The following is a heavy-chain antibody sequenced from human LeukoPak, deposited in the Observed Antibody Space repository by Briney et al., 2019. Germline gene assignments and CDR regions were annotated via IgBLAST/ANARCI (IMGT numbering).Heavy chain of an antibody. V-gene: IGHV3-9*01. J-gene: IGHJ4*02. Sequence: QPGRSLRLSCAASGFTFDDYAMHWVRQAPGKGLEWVSGISWNSGSIGYADSVKGRFTISRDNSKNTLYLQMNSLRAEDTAVYYCTPSFNWGQGTLVTVSS. CDR2: ISWNSGSI. CDR3: TPSFN. CDR1: GFTFDDYA.